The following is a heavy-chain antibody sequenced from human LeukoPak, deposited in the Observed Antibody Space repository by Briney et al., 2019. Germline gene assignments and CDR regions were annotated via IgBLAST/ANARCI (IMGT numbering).Heavy chain of an antibody. Sequence: PGGSLRLSCAASGFTFSDYYMSWIRQAPGKGLEWVSYISSSGSTIYYADSVKGRFTISRDNAKNSLYLQMNSLRAEDTAVYYCARDFSPSFPPSRAFDIWGQGTMVTVSS. J-gene: IGHJ3*02. V-gene: IGHV3-11*04. D-gene: IGHD2-21*01. CDR1: GFTFSDYY. CDR2: ISSSGSTI. CDR3: ARDFSPSFPPSRAFDI.